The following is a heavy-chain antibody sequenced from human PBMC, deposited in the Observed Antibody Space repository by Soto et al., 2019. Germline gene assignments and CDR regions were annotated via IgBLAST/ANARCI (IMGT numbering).Heavy chain of an antibody. J-gene: IGHJ6*02. CDR2: TVVGSGNT. Sequence: GASVKVSCKASGFTFTSSAVQWVRQARGQRLEWIGWTVVGSGNTNYAQKFQERVTITRDMSTSTAYMELSSLRSEDTAVYYCAAPSYRRATYYYGMDVWGQGTTVTVSS. CDR3: AAPSYRRATYYYGMDV. CDR1: GFTFTSSA. D-gene: IGHD4-4*01. V-gene: IGHV1-58*01.